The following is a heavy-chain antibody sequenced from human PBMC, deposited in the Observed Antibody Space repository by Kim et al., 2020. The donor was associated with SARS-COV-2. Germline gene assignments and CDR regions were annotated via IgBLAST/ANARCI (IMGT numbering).Heavy chain of an antibody. V-gene: IGHV4-59*01. J-gene: IGHJ4*02. CDR1: GGSITSYY. CDR2: IYYSGST. D-gene: IGHD3-22*01. Sequence: SETLSLTCTVSGGSITSYYWSWIRQPPGKGLEWIGYIYYSGSTNYNPSLKSRLTISVDTSKNQFSLKLSSVTAADTAVYYCAINSKSRGFYFDYWGQGTLVTVSS. CDR3: AINSKSRGFYFDY.